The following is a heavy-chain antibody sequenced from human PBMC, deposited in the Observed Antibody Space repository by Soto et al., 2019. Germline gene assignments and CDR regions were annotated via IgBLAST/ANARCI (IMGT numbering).Heavy chain of an antibody. CDR1: GGSISSGGYY. D-gene: IGHD2-8*02. J-gene: IGHJ4*02. Sequence: SETLSLTCTVSGGSISSGGYYWSWIRQHPGKGLEWIGEINHSGSTNYNPSLKSRFTISVDTSKNQFSLKLTSVTAADTAVYYCARDKITGLFDYWGQGTLVTVSS. CDR3: ARDKITGLFDY. V-gene: IGHV4-31*03. CDR2: INHSGST.